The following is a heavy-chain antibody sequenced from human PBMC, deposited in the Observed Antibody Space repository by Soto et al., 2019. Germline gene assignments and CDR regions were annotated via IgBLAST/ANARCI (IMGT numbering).Heavy chain of an antibody. D-gene: IGHD4-4*01. CDR3: TTALTPPSNSVG. CDR2: IKSKTDVGET. Sequence: GGSLRLSCAASGFTFSNAWMNWVRQAPGKGLEWVGRIKSKTDVGETDYAATVKGRFTISREHSKNTLYLQMNSLKTEDTAVYYCTTALTPPSNSVGWGQGTTVTVSS. J-gene: IGHJ6*02. V-gene: IGHV3-15*07. CDR1: GFTFSNAW.